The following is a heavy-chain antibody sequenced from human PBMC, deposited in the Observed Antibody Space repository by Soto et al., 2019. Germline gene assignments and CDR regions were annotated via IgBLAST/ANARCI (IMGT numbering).Heavy chain of an antibody. V-gene: IGHV1-69*06. J-gene: IGHJ5*02. Sequence: QVQLVQSGAEVKKPGSSVKVSCKASGGTFSSYAISWVRQAPGQGLEWMGGIIPIFGTANYAQKFQGRVTTTADKSTSTAYMELSRLRSEDTAVYYCARAPVDTAMVTFRWFDPWGQGTLVTVSS. CDR2: IIPIFGTA. CDR1: GGTFSSYA. D-gene: IGHD5-18*01. CDR3: ARAPVDTAMVTFRWFDP.